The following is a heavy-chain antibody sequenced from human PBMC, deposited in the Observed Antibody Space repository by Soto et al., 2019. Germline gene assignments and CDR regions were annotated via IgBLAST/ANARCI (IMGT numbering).Heavy chain of an antibody. J-gene: IGHJ4*02. D-gene: IGHD6-19*01. CDR1: GGSFSGYY. CDR2: INHSGST. V-gene: IGHV4-34*01. CDR3: ARLPYSSGWVYFDY. Sequence: SETLPLTCAVYGGSFSGYYWSWIRQPPGKGLEWIGEINHSGSTNYNPSLKSRVTISVDTSKNQFSLKLSSVTAADTAVYYCARLPYSSGWVYFDYWGQGTLVTVSS.